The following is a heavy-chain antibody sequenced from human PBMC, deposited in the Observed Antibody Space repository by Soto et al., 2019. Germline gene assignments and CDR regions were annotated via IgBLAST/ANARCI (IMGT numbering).Heavy chain of an antibody. J-gene: IGHJ4*02. Sequence: SETLSLTCTVSGGSISSSTYYWGWMRQPPGKGLEWIASFFIGGSTYYNPSLKSRVTISVDTSKNQFSLKLSSVTAADTALYYCAKAVGSYGNFDYWGQGTLVTVSS. D-gene: IGHD5-18*01. V-gene: IGHV4-39*01. CDR3: AKAVGSYGNFDY. CDR2: FFIGGST. CDR1: GGSISSSTYY.